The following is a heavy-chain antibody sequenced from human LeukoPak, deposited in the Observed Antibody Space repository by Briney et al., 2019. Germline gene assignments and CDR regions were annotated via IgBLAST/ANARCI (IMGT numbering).Heavy chain of an antibody. D-gene: IGHD6-6*01. CDR3: ASAVEQLFAAFDI. CDR1: GGSISSGGYY. J-gene: IGHJ3*02. V-gene: IGHV4-31*03. CDR2: LYYSGST. Sequence: SQTLSLTCTVSGGSISSGGYYWSWIRQHPGKGLEWIGYLYYSGSTYYNPSLKSRVTISVDTSKNQFSLKLNSVTAADTAVYYCASAVEQLFAAFDIWGQGTMVTVSS.